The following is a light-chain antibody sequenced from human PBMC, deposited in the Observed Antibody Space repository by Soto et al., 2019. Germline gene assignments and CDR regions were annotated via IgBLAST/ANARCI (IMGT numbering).Light chain of an antibody. Sequence: EIVLTQSPGTLSLSPGERATLSWRASQSVSSSYLAWYQQKPGQAPRLLIYGASSRATGIPDRFSGSGSGTEFTPTISSLQSEDFAVYYCHQYNNWPPWTFGQGTKVDIK. J-gene: IGKJ1*01. CDR3: HQYNNWPPWT. CDR1: QSVSSSY. CDR2: GAS. V-gene: IGKV3-20*01.